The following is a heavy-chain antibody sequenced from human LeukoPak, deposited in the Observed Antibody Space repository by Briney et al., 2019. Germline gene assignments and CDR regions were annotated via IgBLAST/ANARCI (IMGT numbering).Heavy chain of an antibody. V-gene: IGHV3-30*04. CDR2: ISYDGSNK. J-gene: IGHJ4*02. CDR3: ARGRGEQWLAHFDY. D-gene: IGHD6-19*01. CDR1: GFTFSSYA. Sequence: GGSLRLSCAASGFTFSSYAMHWVRQAPGKGLEWGAVISYDGSNKYYADSVKGRFTISRDNSKNTLYLQMNSLRAEDTAVYYCARGRGEQWLAHFDYWGQGTLVTVSS.